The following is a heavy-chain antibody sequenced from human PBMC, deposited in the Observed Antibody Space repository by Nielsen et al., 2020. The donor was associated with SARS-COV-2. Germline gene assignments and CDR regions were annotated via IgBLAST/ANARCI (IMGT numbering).Heavy chain of an antibody. CDR1: GFTISRYG. CDR2: ISYDGSVQ. CDR3: TKGAQLGDY. D-gene: IGHD6-13*01. Sequence: GGSLRLSCEAPGFTISRYGMHWVRQAPGKGLEWVTFISYDGSVQYYADSVKGRFTISTDISKNTLYLQMNSLRAEDTAVYYCTKGAQLGDYWGQGTLVTVSS. J-gene: IGHJ4*02. V-gene: IGHV3-30*18.